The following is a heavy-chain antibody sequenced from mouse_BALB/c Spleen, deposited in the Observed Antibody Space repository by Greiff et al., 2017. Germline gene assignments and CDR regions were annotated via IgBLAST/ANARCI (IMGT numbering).Heavy chain of an antibody. J-gene: IGHJ4*01. Sequence: VQLQQSGPELVKPGASVRISCKASGYTFTSYYIHWVKQRPGQGLEWIGWIYPGNVNTKNNEKFKGKATLTADKSSSTAYMQLSSLTSEDSAVYFCARGRPYYAMDYWGQGTSVTVSS. CDR2: IYPGNVNT. CDR1: GYTFTSYY. CDR3: ARGRPYYAMDY. V-gene: IGHV1S56*01.